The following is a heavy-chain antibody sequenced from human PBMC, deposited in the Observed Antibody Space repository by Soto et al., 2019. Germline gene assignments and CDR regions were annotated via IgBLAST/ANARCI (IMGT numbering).Heavy chain of an antibody. D-gene: IGHD5-12*01. Sequence: LEWIGSIYYSGSTYYNPSLKSRVTISVDTSKNQFSLKLSSVTAADTAVYYCARHSGSGYETGYYYYYGMDVWGQGTTVTVSS. CDR2: IYYSGST. CDR3: ARHSGSGYETGYYYYYGMDV. V-gene: IGHV4-39*01. J-gene: IGHJ6*02.